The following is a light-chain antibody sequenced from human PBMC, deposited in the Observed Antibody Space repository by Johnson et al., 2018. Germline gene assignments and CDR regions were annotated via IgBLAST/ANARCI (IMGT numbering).Light chain of an antibody. CDR1: SSNIGNNY. J-gene: IGLJ1*01. CDR3: GTWDSSLMAGNV. V-gene: IGLV1-51*02. CDR2: ENN. Sequence: QSVLTQPPSVSAAPGQKVTISCSGSSSNIGNNYVSWYQQLPGTAPKLLIYENNKRPSGIPDRVSGSKSGTSATLGITGLQTGDEADYYCGTWDSSLMAGNVFGTGTKVTAL.